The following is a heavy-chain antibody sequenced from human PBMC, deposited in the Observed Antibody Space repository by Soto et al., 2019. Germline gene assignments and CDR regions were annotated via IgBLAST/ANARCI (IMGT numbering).Heavy chain of an antibody. D-gene: IGHD2-2*01. Sequence: PSETLSLTCTVSRGSISSGSHYGGWIRQPPGKGLGWIGCIYYSTSAYYNPSLKSRLTMSVDTSKNSFSLKLTSVTAAETAVYYCARVLCISTTCYFQDWLKPWGEGTLVTF. CDR2: IYYSTSA. CDR1: RGSISSGSHY. J-gene: IGHJ5*02. V-gene: IGHV4-39*07. CDR3: ARVLCISTTCYFQDWLKP.